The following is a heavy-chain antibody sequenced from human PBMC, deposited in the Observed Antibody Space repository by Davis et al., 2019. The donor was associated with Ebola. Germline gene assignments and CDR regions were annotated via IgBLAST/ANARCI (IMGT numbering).Heavy chain of an antibody. Sequence: GESLKISCKDSGNSFTSHWIGWMRQMPGKGLEWMGVIYTGDSDTRYSPSFRGQVTISADKSFKTAFLQWTSLKASDTAMYYCASLRRTITGMDDGFDIWGQGTMVTVSS. CDR1: GNSFTSHW. D-gene: IGHD2-8*02. CDR3: ASLRRTITGMDDGFDI. CDR2: IYTGDSDT. V-gene: IGHV5-51*01. J-gene: IGHJ3*02.